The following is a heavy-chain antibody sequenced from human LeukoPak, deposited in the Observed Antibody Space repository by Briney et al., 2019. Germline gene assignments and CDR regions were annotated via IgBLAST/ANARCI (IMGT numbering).Heavy chain of an antibody. CDR1: GGSISNYY. CDR3: ARAATDTRGRFDY. V-gene: IGHV4-59*08. Sequence: PSETLSLTCTVSGGSISNYYWSWIRQPPGKGLEWIGYIYYSGSTSYNPSLKSRVTISVDTSKNQFSLNLSSVTAADTAVYYCARAATDTRGRFDYWGQGTLVTVSS. J-gene: IGHJ4*02. D-gene: IGHD6-13*01. CDR2: IYYSGST.